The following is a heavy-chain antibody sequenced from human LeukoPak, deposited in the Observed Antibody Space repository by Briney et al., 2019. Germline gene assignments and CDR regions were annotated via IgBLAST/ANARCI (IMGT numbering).Heavy chain of an antibody. CDR3: ARPEYSSGWSPYYYYGMDV. CDR2: IIPIFGTA. D-gene: IGHD6-19*01. CDR1: GGTFSSYA. Sequence: PGASVKVSCKASGGTFSSYAISWVRQAPGQGLEWMGGIIPIFGTANYAQKFQGRVTITADESTSTAYMELSSLRSEDTAVYYCARPEYSSGWSPYYYYGMDVWGKGTTVTVSS. J-gene: IGHJ6*04. V-gene: IGHV1-69*13.